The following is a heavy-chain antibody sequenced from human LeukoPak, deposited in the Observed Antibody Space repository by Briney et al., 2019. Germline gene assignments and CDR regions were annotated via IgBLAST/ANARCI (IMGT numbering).Heavy chain of an antibody. V-gene: IGHV1-8*01. Sequence: GASVKVSCKASGYTFTSYDINWVRQATGQGLEWMGWMNPNSGNTGYAQKFQGRVTMTRDTSISTAYMELSSLRSEDTAVYYCARVHGGYNYANWFDPWGQGTLVTVSS. CDR3: ARVHGGYNYANWFDP. CDR2: MNPNSGNT. J-gene: IGHJ5*02. CDR1: GYTFTSYD. D-gene: IGHD5-18*01.